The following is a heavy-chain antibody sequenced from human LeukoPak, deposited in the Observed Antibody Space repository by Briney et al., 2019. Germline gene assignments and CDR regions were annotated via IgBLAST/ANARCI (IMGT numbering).Heavy chain of an antibody. CDR3: ANAPTYYDFWSGYYTFRAFDI. J-gene: IGHJ3*02. D-gene: IGHD3-3*01. Sequence: GRSLRLSCAASGFTFDDYAMHWVRQAPGKGLEWVSGISWNSGSIGYADSVKGRFTISRDNAKNSLYLQMNSLRAEDTALYYCANAPTYYDFWSGYYTFRAFDIWGQGTMVTVSS. V-gene: IGHV3-9*01. CDR2: ISWNSGSI. CDR1: GFTFDDYA.